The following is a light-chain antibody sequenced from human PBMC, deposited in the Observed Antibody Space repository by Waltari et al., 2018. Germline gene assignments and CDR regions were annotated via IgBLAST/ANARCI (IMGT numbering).Light chain of an antibody. CDR3: QQYYTVPPHT. V-gene: IGKV4-1*01. CDR2: WAS. Sequence: DIVMTQSPDSLAVSLGEWATINCKSSQSVLYSSNNKNYLAWYQQKPGQPPKLLIYWASTRESGVPDRFSGSGSGTDFTLTISSLRAEDVAVYYCQQYYTVPPHTFGGGTKVEIK. J-gene: IGKJ4*01. CDR1: QSVLYSSNNKNY.